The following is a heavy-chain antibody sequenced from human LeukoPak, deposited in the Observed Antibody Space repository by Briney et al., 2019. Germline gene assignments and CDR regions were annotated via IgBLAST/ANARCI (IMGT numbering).Heavy chain of an antibody. CDR2: ISYDGSKK. CDR1: GFTFSSHA. J-gene: IGHJ4*02. D-gene: IGHD5-18*01. CDR3: ARGSGGYSYGYPDY. V-gene: IGHV3-30*04. Sequence: PGGSLRLSCAASGFTFSSHAMHWVRKAPGKGLEWVAVISYDGSKKYYADSVKGRFTISRDNSKNTLYPQMNSLRAEDTAVYYCARGSGGYSYGYPDYWGQGTLATVSS.